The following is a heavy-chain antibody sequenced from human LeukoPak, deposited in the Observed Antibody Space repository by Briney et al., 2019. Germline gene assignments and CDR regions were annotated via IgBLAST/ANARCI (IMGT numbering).Heavy chain of an antibody. CDR3: AGLYQNYYDSGNWFDP. CDR2: IIPIFGTA. V-gene: IGHV1-69*05. Sequence: SVKVSCKASGGTFSSYAISWVRQAPGQGLEWMGGIIPIFGTANYAQKFQGRVTITTDESTSTAYMELSSLRSEDTAVYYCAGLYQNYYDSGNWFDPWGQGTLVTVSS. D-gene: IGHD3-22*01. CDR1: GGTFSSYA. J-gene: IGHJ5*02.